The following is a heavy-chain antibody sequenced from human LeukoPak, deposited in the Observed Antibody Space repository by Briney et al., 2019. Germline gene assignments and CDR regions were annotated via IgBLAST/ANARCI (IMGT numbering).Heavy chain of an antibody. D-gene: IGHD4-17*01. CDR1: GFTFSSYA. CDR2: ISYDGSNK. CDR3: AREDGDLPDY. V-gene: IGHV3-30*04. Sequence: GRSLRLSCAASGFTFSSYAMHWVRQAPGKGLEWVAVISYDGSNKYYADSVKGRFTISRDNSKNTLYLQMNSLRAEDTAVYYCAREDGDLPDYWGQGTLVTVSS. J-gene: IGHJ4*02.